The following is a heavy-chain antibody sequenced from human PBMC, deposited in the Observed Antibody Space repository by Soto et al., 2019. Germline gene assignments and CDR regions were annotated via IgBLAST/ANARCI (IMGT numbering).Heavy chain of an antibody. CDR2: IYYSGST. V-gene: IGHV4-59*01. CDR1: GGSISSYY. J-gene: IGHJ4*02. Sequence: SETLSLTCTVSGGSISSYYWSWIRQPPGKGLEWIGYIYYSGSTNYNPSLKSRVTISVDTSKNQFSLKLSSVTAADTAVYYCARDSYGYSNWGQGTLVTVSS. D-gene: IGHD4-17*01. CDR3: ARDSYGYSN.